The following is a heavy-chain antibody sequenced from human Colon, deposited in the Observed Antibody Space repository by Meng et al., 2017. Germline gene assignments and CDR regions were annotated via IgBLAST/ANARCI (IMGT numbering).Heavy chain of an antibody. V-gene: IGHV6-1*01. D-gene: IGHD3-16*02. CDR2: TYYRAKWNH. J-gene: IGHJ4*02. CDR3: TRGLEFYRFEY. Sequence: PGPVKPSQTHPRLCGLSWDRFSSKTAVWNWIRQSPSRGLEWLGRTYYRAKWNHDYAESLRGRITINPDTSNNQISLQLNSVTPEDTAVYYCTRGLEFYRFEYWGQGTLVTVSS. CDR1: WDRFSSKTAV.